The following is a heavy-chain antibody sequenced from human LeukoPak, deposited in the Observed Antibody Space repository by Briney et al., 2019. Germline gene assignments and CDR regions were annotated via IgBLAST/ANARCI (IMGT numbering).Heavy chain of an antibody. J-gene: IGHJ6*03. Sequence: SVKVSCKASGGTFSSYAISWVRQAPGQGLEWMGGIIPIFGTANYAQKFQGRVTITADESTSTAYMELSSLRSEDTAVYYCASGYCSSTSYYFHYYYYMDVWGKGTTVTVSS. CDR2: IIPIFGTA. CDR1: GGTFSSYA. V-gene: IGHV1-69*01. D-gene: IGHD2-2*03. CDR3: ASGYCSSTSYYFHYYYYMDV.